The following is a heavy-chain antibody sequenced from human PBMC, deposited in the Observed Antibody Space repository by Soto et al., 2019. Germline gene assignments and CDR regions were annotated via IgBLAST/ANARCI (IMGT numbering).Heavy chain of an antibody. D-gene: IGHD6-13*01. CDR3: AKDPDSSSWYWFDP. J-gene: IGHJ5*02. CDR1: GFTFSTYA. V-gene: IGHV3-23*01. Sequence: GGSLRLSCAASGFTFSTYAMSWVRQAPGKGLEWVSGISGSGGTIYSADSVKGRFTISRDNSENRLYLQMNSLRAEDTAVYYCAKDPDSSSWYWFDPWGQGTLVTVSS. CDR2: ISGSGGTI.